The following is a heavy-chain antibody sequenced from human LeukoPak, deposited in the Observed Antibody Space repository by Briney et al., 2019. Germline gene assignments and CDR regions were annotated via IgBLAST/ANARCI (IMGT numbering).Heavy chain of an antibody. D-gene: IGHD2-21*02. CDR1: GYSLSSGYY. J-gene: IGHJ4*02. CDR2: IYHSGST. Sequence: PSETLSLTCAVSGYSLSSGYYWGWIRQPPGKGLEWIGSIYHSGSTYYNPSLKSRVTISVDTSKHQFSLKLSSVTAADTAVYYCARHLVTGYFDYWGQGTLVTVSS. CDR3: ARHLVTGYFDY. V-gene: IGHV4-38-2*01.